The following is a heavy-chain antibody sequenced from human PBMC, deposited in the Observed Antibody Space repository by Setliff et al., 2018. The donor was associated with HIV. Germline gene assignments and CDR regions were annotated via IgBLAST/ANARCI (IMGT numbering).Heavy chain of an antibody. D-gene: IGHD5-18*01. Sequence: SETLSLTCTVSGDSISSTTFYWVWIRQPPGKGLEWIGIINYSGTTYYNPSLKSRVTISVATSKNQLSLRLSSVTAADTAVYYCARHAALIKRYYYYYLDVWGKGTTVTVSS. V-gene: IGHV4-39*01. CDR1: GDSISSTTFY. CDR3: ARHAALIKRYYYYYLDV. J-gene: IGHJ6*03. CDR2: INYSGTT.